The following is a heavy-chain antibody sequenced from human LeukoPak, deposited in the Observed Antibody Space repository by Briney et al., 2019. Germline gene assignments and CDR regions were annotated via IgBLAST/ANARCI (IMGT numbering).Heavy chain of an antibody. CDR2: IIPIFGTA. D-gene: IGHD3-10*01. CDR3: ARVWVTMVRGVISGGWFDP. Sequence: SVKVSCKASGGSFSSYAISWVRQAPGPGHEWLGGIIPIFGTANYAQKFQGRVTITTDESTRTAYMKLSGLRSEDTAVYYCARVWVTMVRGVISGGWFDPWGQGTLVTVSS. J-gene: IGHJ5*02. V-gene: IGHV1-69*05. CDR1: GGSFSSYA.